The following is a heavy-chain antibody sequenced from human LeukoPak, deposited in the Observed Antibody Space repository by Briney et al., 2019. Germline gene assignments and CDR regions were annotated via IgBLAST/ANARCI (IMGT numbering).Heavy chain of an antibody. CDR2: ISYDGSNK. CDR1: GFTFSSYG. V-gene: IGHV3-30*18. J-gene: IGHJ4*02. Sequence: GGSLRLSCAASGFTFSSYGMHWVRQAPGKGLEWVAVISYDGSNKYYADSVKGRFTISRDNSKNTLYLQMNSLRAGDTAVYYCAKVDVVVVAATRDELDYWGQGTLVTVSS. CDR3: AKVDVVVVAATRDELDY. D-gene: IGHD2-15*01.